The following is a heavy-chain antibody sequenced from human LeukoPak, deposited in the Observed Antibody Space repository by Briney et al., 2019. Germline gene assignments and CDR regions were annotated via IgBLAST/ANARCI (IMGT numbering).Heavy chain of an antibody. CDR2: IVASSGST. CDR1: GFSISNSA. V-gene: IGHV3-23*01. J-gene: IGHJ4*02. CDR3: ARGYSCSDY. Sequence: GGSLRLSCAASGFSISNSAMSWVRQAPGKGLEWVSLIVASSGSTFYADSVKGRFTISRDSSKNTLYLQMNSLRAEDTAVYYCARGYSCSDYWGQGTLVTVSS. D-gene: IGHD5-12*01.